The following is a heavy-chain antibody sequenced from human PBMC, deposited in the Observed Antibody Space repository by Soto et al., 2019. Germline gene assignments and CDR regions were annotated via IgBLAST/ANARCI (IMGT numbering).Heavy chain of an antibody. V-gene: IGHV1-18*01. Sequence: QVQVVQSGDEVKKPGASVKVSCKASGYTFTNYGFSWVRQAPGQGLEWMGWISGYNGNTKYAEKFQGRVTMTTDTSTSTANMELRSLRSDETAVYYCAREGQAPYYYYGMDVWGQGTAVTVSS. CDR1: GYTFTNYG. CDR2: ISGYNGNT. CDR3: AREGQAPYYYYGMDV. J-gene: IGHJ6*02.